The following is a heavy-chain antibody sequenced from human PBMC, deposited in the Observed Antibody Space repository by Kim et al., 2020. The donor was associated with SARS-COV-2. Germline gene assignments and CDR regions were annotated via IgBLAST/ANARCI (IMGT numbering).Heavy chain of an antibody. J-gene: IGHJ4*01. CDR1: GFTFSSYA. D-gene: IGHD3-10*01. CDR3: AKGAIYGSGRFGFDY. Sequence: GGSLRLSCAASGFTFSSYAMHWVRQAPGKGLEYVSAISSDGGSTYYANSVKGRFTISRDNSKNTLYLHMGSLRAEDMAVYYCAKGAIYGSGRFGFDYWG. CDR2: ISSDGGST. V-gene: IGHV3-64*01.